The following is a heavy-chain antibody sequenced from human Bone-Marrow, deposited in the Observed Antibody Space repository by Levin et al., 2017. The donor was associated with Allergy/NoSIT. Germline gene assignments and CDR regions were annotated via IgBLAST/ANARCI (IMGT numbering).Heavy chain of an antibody. D-gene: IGHD3-16*01. CDR2: IYYSGNT. CDR1: SDSISSTSHY. CDR3: AREGYYGSEKEDAFDI. Sequence: RSSETLSLTCAVSSDSISSTSHYWGWIRQPPGKGLEWIGSIYYSGNTYYDPSLKSRVTISVDTSKNQFSLKLRSVTAADTAVYYCAREGYYGSEKEDAFDIWGQGTLVIVSS. J-gene: IGHJ3*02. V-gene: IGHV4-39*01.